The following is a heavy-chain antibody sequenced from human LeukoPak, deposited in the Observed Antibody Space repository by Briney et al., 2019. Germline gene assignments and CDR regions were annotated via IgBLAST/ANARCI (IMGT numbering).Heavy chain of an antibody. Sequence: PGGSLRLSCAASGFTFSSYAMHWVRKAPGEGLEWVAVISYDGSNKYYADSVKGRFTISRDNSKNTLYLQMNSLRAEDTAVYYCARDVAYCSSTSCYGSQYVFDYWGQGTLVTVSS. J-gene: IGHJ4*02. CDR1: GFTFSSYA. CDR3: ARDVAYCSSTSCYGSQYVFDY. CDR2: ISYDGSNK. V-gene: IGHV3-30-3*01. D-gene: IGHD2-2*01.